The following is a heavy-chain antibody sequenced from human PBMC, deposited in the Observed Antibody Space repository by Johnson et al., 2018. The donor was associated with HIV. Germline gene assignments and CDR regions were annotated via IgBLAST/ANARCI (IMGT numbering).Heavy chain of an antibody. CDR2: ISYAGSNK. J-gene: IGHJ3*02. CDR3: ARDPSPSSYRAFDI. V-gene: IGHV3-30-3*01. CDR1: GFTFSSYA. D-gene: IGHD5-12*01. Sequence: QVQLVESGGGVVQPGRSLRLSCAASGFTFSSYAMHWVRQAPGKGLEWVAVISYAGSNKYYADSVKGRFTISRDNSKNTLYLQMNSLGAEDTAVYYCARDPSPSSYRAFDIWGQGTMVTVSS.